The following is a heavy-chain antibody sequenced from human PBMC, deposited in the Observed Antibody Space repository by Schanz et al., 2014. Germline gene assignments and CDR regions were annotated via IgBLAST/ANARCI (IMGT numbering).Heavy chain of an antibody. CDR2: ISNDGSIK. J-gene: IGHJ6*02. Sequence: QVQLVESGGGVVQFGRSLRLSCVASGFTFSSYGMHWVRQAPGKGLEWVALISNDGSIKYYADSVEGRFTISRDNSRNTLYLQMNSLSADDTAVFYCAKGMGYCSGGTCYDYYYYGLDVWGQGTTVTVSS. CDR3: AKGMGYCSGGTCYDYYYYGLDV. CDR1: GFTFSSYG. V-gene: IGHV3-30*19. D-gene: IGHD2-15*01.